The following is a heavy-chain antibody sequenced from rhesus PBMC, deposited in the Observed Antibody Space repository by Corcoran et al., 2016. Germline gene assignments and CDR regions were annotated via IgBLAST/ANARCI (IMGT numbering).Heavy chain of an antibody. J-gene: IGHJ4*01. CDR3: ARRPVGLFHDF. V-gene: IGHV4-165*02. Sequence: QVQLQASGPGLVKPSETLSLTCAVSGGSISGYYWNWIRQPPGKGLEGIGYIGGSMGSPYYNPSIKRRVTMSTDTSRNQFSLRLTAVTASDTAVYYCARRPVGLFHDFWGRGILVTVSS. CDR1: GGSISGYY. CDR2: IGGSMGSP. D-gene: IGHD4-29*01.